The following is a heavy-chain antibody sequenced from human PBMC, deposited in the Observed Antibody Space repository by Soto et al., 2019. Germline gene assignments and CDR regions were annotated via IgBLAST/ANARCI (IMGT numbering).Heavy chain of an antibody. CDR2: ISYDGSNK. J-gene: IGHJ6*02. D-gene: IGHD2-21*02. CDR3: AKDWDIVVVTAIRYGMDV. CDR1: GFTFSSYG. V-gene: IGHV3-30*18. Sequence: QVQLVESGGGVVQPGRSLRLSCAASGFTFSSYGMHWVRQAPGKGLAWVAVISYDGSNKYYADSVKGRFTISRDNSKNTLYLQMNSLRAEDTAVYYCAKDWDIVVVTAIRYGMDVWGQGTTVTVSS.